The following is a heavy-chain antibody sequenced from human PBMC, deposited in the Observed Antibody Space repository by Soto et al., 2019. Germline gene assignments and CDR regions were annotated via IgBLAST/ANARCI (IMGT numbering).Heavy chain of an antibody. CDR1: GYDFTNYG. Sequence: QVRLVQSGAEVKKPGASVKVSCKTYGYDFTNYGINWVRQAPGQGLEWMGWISAYNGNIVYAQNFRGRATLTTDTSTGSAYMELRSLRSDDTAVYYSASGHDILTGSKFTCWGQGTLVNVSS. D-gene: IGHD3-9*01. CDR3: ASGHDILTGSKFTC. J-gene: IGHJ4*02. CDR2: ISAYNGNI. V-gene: IGHV1-18*01.